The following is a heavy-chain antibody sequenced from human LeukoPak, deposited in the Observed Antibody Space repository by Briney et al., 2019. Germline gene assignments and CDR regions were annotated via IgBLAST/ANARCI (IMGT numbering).Heavy chain of an antibody. J-gene: IGHJ4*02. D-gene: IGHD6-13*01. V-gene: IGHV4-30-4*08. CDR3: AREVDSIAAAV. CDR1: GGSISSGDYY. Sequence: PSEALSLTCTVSGGSISSGDYYWSWIRQPPGKGLEWIGYIYYSGSTYYNPSLKSRVTISVDTSKNQFSLKLSSVTAADTAVYYCAREVDSIAAAVWGQGTLVTVSS. CDR2: IYYSGST.